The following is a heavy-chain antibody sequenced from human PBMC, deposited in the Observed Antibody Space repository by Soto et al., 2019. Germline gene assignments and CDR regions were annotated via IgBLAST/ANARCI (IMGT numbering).Heavy chain of an antibody. CDR3: ASADYDILTGPRYYFDY. D-gene: IGHD3-9*01. CDR2: INHSGST. V-gene: IGHV4-34*01. Sequence: SETLSLTCAVYGGSFSGYYWSWIRQPPGKGLEWIGEINHSGSTNYNPSLKSRVTISVDTSKNRFSLKLSSVTAADTAVYYCASADYDILTGPRYYFDYWGQGTLVTVSS. CDR1: GGSFSGYY. J-gene: IGHJ4*02.